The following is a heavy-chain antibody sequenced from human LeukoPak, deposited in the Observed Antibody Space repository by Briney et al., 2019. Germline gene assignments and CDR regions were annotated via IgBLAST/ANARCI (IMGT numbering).Heavy chain of an antibody. J-gene: IGHJ4*02. D-gene: IGHD3-3*01. Sequence: GGSLRLSCAAYGFSFSSSSMNWVRQAPGKGLEGMSYIGRSSSAIYFADSVKGRFTISRDNAKNSLHLQMNSLRDEETAVYYCAKTWSGSYLDYWGLGTLVTVS. V-gene: IGHV3-48*02. CDR1: GFSFSSSS. CDR2: IGRSSSAI. CDR3: AKTWSGSYLDY.